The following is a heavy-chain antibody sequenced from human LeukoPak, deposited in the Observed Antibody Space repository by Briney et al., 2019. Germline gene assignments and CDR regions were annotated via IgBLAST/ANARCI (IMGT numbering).Heavy chain of an antibody. CDR1: GGSINSDY. CDR3: ARYTTVMVRGVIFDY. Sequence: SQTLSLTCTVSGGSINSDYWSWIRQPDGKGLEWIGRIYISGNVNNNPSLKRRVTISVETYTNQFPLKLRSVSAADTAVYYCARYTTVMVRGVIFDYWGQGTLVTVSS. CDR2: IYISGNV. V-gene: IGHV4-4*07. D-gene: IGHD3-10*01. J-gene: IGHJ4*02.